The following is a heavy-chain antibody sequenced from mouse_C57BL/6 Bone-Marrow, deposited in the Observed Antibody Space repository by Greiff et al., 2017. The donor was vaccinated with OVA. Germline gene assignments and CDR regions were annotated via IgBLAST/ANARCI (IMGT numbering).Heavy chain of an antibody. Sequence: QVQLQQSGAELVRPGTSVKVSCKASGYAFTNYLIEWVKQRPGQGLEWIGVINPGSGGTNYNEKFKGKATLTADKSSSTAYMQLSSLTSEDSAVYFCARSNYYGNLDYWGQGTTLTVSS. V-gene: IGHV1-54*01. J-gene: IGHJ2*01. CDR3: ARSNYYGNLDY. CDR1: GYAFTNYL. CDR2: INPGSGGT. D-gene: IGHD2-1*01.